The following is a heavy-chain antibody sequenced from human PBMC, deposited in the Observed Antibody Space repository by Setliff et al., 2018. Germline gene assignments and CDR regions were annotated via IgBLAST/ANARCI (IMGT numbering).Heavy chain of an antibody. CDR2: ISPNSGGT. Sequence: ASVKVSCKASGYTFTGYYMHWVRQAPGQGLEWMGWISPNSGGTNYAQKFQGWVTMTRDTSISTAYMELSRLRSDDTAVYYCARGRDFWSGYLVYWGQGTQVTVSS. V-gene: IGHV1-2*04. CDR1: GYTFTGYY. J-gene: IGHJ4*02. CDR3: ARGRDFWSGYLVY. D-gene: IGHD3-3*01.